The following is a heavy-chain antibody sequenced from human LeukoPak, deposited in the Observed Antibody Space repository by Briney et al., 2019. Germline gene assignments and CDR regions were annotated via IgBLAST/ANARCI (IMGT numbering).Heavy chain of an antibody. V-gene: IGHV1-18*01. CDR1: GYTFSNYG. Sequence: ASVKVSCKASGYTFSNYGISWVRQAPGQGLEWVGWIRDDNGNTNYAQKLQGRVTMTTDTSTSTAYMELRSLGSDETAVYYCARVDLLTGYYFFDYWGQGTLVTVSS. CDR2: IRDDNGNT. J-gene: IGHJ4*02. D-gene: IGHD3-9*01. CDR3: ARVDLLTGYYFFDY.